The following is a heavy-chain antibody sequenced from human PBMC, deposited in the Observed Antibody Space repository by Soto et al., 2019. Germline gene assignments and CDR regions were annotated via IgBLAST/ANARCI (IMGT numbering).Heavy chain of an antibody. D-gene: IGHD3-10*01. J-gene: IGHJ2*01. Sequence: GGSLRLSCAASGFTFSSYAMSWVRLAPGKGLEWVSGISGSGGNTFYPASVQGRFTISRDNSRNTLYMQMSSLRAEDTAVYYCAKDRVVRSESEDRYFDLRGRGTLVTVSS. CDR2: ISGSGGNT. CDR1: GFTFSSYA. CDR3: AKDRVVRSESEDRYFDL. V-gene: IGHV3-23*01.